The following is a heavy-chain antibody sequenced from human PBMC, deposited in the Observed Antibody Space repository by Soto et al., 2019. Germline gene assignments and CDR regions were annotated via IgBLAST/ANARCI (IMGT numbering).Heavy chain of an antibody. D-gene: IGHD3-22*01. CDR1: GGTFSSYA. J-gene: IGHJ3*02. CDR3: ARDTRYYYDSSGADAFDI. CDR2: IIPIFGTA. V-gene: IGHV1-69*13. Sequence: SVKVSCKASGGTFSSYAISWVRQAPGQGLEWMGGIIPIFGTANYAQKFQGRVTITADESTSTAYMELSSLRSEDTAVYYCARDTRYYYDSSGADAFDIWGQGTMVTVSS.